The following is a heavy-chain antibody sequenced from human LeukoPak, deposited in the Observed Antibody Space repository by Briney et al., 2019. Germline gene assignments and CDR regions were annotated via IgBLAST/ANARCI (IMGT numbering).Heavy chain of an antibody. J-gene: IGHJ4*02. CDR2: INPSGGST. CDR1: GYTFTSYY. Sequence: ASVKVSCKASGYTFTSYYMHWVRQAPGQGLEWMGIINPSGGSTNYAQKFQGRVTITTDESTSTAYMELSSLRSEDTAVYYCASILAATPAGHFDYWGQGTLVTVSS. V-gene: IGHV1-46*01. CDR3: ASILAATPAGHFDY. D-gene: IGHD2-15*01.